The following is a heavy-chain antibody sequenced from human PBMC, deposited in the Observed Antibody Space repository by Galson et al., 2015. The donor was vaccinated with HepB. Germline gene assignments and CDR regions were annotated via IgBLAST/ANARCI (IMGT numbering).Heavy chain of an antibody. CDR1: GGSISSGSYY. D-gene: IGHD6-13*01. Sequence: TLSLTCTVSGGSISSGSYYWSWIRQPAGKGLEWIGRIYTSGSTNYSPSLKSRVTMSLDTSKNQFSLKLKSVTAADTAVYYCARWRSSTWLNWFDPWGQGTLVTVSS. CDR3: ARWRSSTWLNWFDP. J-gene: IGHJ5*02. V-gene: IGHV4-61*02. CDR2: IYTSGST.